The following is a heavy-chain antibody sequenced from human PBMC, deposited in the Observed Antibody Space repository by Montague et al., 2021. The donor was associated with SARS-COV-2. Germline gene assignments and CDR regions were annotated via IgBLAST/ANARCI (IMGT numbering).Heavy chain of an antibody. Sequence: SWIRQPPGKGLEWIWEINHSGSTNYNPSLKSRVTISVDTSKNQFSLKLSSVTAADTAVYYCARANGYYLDYWGQGTLVTVSS. CDR3: ARANGYYLDY. J-gene: IGHJ4*02. V-gene: IGHV4-34*01. D-gene: IGHD2-8*01. CDR2: INHSGST.